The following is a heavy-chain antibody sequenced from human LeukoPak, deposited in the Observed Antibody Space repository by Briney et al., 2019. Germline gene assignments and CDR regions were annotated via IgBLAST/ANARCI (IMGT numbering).Heavy chain of an antibody. V-gene: IGHV4-30-2*01. J-gene: IGHJ3*02. CDR1: GGSISSGGYS. D-gene: IGHD5-18*01. CDR3: ATASGGLWSSDDDAFDI. CDR2: IYHSGST. Sequence: SETLSLTCAVSGGSISSGGYSWSWIRQPPGKGLEWIGYIYHSGSTYYNPSLKSRVTISVDRSKNQFSLKLSSETAAYTAVYYCATASGGLWSSDDDAFDIWGQGTMVTVSS.